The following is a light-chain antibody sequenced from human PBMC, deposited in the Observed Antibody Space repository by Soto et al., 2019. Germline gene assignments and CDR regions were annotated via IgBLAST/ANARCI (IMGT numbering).Light chain of an antibody. J-gene: IGKJ4*01. CDR1: QAISSY. CDR2: GAS. V-gene: IGKV1-9*01. Sequence: DIQLTQSPSFLSASVGDRVTITCRASQAISSYLAWYQQKPGKPPKLLIYGASTLQSDVPSRFSGSGSGTEFTLTVSSLQAEDSATYYGQQFNDYPLTFGGGTKVEIK. CDR3: QQFNDYPLT.